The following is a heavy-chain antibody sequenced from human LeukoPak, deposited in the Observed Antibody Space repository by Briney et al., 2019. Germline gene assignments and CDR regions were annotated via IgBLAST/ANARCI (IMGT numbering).Heavy chain of an antibody. V-gene: IGHV4-61*02. D-gene: IGHD3-22*01. CDR2: IFTSGST. Sequence: SETLSLTCNVSGGSISSGRYYWSWIRLPAGKGLEWIGRIFTSGSTNYNPSLKSRVTISLDTSKNQFSLKLSSVTAADTAVYYCARLGDSSGYGIWGQGTMVTVSS. CDR1: GGSISSGRYY. CDR3: ARLGDSSGYGI. J-gene: IGHJ3*02.